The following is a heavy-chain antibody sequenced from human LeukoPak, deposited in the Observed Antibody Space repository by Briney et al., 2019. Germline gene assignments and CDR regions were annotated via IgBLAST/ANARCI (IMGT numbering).Heavy chain of an antibody. D-gene: IGHD4-17*01. Sequence: SETLYLTCTVSGGSISSYYWSWIRQPPGKGLEYIGYIYYSGSTNYNPSLKSRVTISVDASKNQFSLKLTSVTPADTAVYYCARVHGDYLDYWGQGTLVTVSS. CDR2: IYYSGST. CDR3: ARVHGDYLDY. J-gene: IGHJ4*02. V-gene: IGHV4-59*01. CDR1: GGSISSYY.